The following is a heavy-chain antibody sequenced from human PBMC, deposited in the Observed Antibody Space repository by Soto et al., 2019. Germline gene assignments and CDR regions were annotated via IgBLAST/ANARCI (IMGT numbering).Heavy chain of an antibody. D-gene: IGHD2-2*01. CDR1: GFTVSNTY. J-gene: IGHJ5*02. CDR3: ARALPVAKGGFDP. Sequence: GGSLRLSCAASGFTVSNTYMTWVRQPPGKGLECVSVIYTAGGTNYADSVKGRFIISRDNSKNTLYLQMNSLRAEDTAVYYCARALPVAKGGFDPWGQRTLVTVSS. CDR2: IYTAGGT. V-gene: IGHV3-53*01.